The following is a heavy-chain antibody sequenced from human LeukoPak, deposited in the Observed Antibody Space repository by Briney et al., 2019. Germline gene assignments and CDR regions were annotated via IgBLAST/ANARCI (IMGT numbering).Heavy chain of an antibody. CDR3: ARDRRSIIMGLGGHAFDI. J-gene: IGHJ3*02. CDR1: GGSISSYY. V-gene: IGHV4-4*07. Sequence: SETLSLTCTVSGGSISSYYWSWIRQPAGKGLEWIGRIYTSGSTNYNPSLKSRVIMSVDTSKNQFSLKLSSVTAADTAVYYCARDRRSIIMGLGGHAFDIWGQGTMVTVSS. CDR2: IYTSGST. D-gene: IGHD1-14*01.